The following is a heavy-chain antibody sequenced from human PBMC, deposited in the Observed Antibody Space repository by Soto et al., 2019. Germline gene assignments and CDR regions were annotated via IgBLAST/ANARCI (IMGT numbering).Heavy chain of an antibody. CDR1: GDSISSSSSY. CDR2: VYYAGNT. D-gene: IGHD4-17*01. V-gene: IGHV4-39*01. Sequence: QLQLQESGPGLVKPSETLSLTCTVSGDSISSSSSYWGWIRQPPGKGLEWIGSVYYAGNTYYNPSLNSRVTISVDTSKNPFSPKMGSVTAADTAVYYCARTTVTTRPGNWFDPWGQGTLVTVSS. J-gene: IGHJ5*02. CDR3: ARTTVTTRPGNWFDP.